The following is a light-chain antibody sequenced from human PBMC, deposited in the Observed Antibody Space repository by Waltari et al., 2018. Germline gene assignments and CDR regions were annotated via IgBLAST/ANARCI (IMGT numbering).Light chain of an antibody. CDR3: CSYAGLGIYV. V-gene: IGLV2-23*02. J-gene: IGLJ1*01. CDR2: EVT. CDR1: SSGVGNYNL. Sequence: QSGLTQPASVSGSPGQSITISCTGTSSGVGNYNLVSWYQQYPGKAPKLRVYEVTKQTSGVSDRFSGSKSGNTASLTIYGLQSEDEADYYCCSYAGLGIYVFGTGTKVTVL.